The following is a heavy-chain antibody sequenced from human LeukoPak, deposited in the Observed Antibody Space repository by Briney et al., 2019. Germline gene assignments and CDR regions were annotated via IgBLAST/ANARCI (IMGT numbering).Heavy chain of an antibody. V-gene: IGHV3-13*01. CDR3: ARGILTGSPYGMDV. Sequence: GGSLRLSCAASGFTFSSYDMHWVRQATGKGLEWVSAIGTAGDTYYPGSVKGRFTISRENAKNSLYLQMSSLRAGDTAVYYCARGILTGSPYGMDVWGQGTTVTVSS. CDR1: GFTFSSYD. D-gene: IGHD3-9*01. CDR2: IGTAGDT. J-gene: IGHJ6*02.